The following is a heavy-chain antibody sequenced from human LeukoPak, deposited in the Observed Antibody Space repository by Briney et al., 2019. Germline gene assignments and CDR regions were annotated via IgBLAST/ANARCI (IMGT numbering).Heavy chain of an antibody. CDR3: ARAQGYNWFDP. J-gene: IGHJ5*02. Sequence: SETLSLTCSVSGDSLTRSTYYWGWIRQPPGKGLEWIGTVYYSGNTHYSPSLESRVTISVDLSQNQFSLKMSSVTAADTAVYYCARAQGYNWFDPWGQGTLVTVSS. V-gene: IGHV4-39*07. CDR2: VYYSGNT. CDR1: GDSLTRSTYY.